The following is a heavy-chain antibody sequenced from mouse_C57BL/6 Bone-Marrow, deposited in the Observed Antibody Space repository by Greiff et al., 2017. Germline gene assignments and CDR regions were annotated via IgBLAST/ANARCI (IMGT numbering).Heavy chain of an antibody. CDR2: INPNNGGT. CDR1: GFKFTDYY. D-gene: IGHD1-1*01. CDR3: AIRYWFAY. J-gene: IGHJ3*01. V-gene: IGHV1-26*01. Sequence: EVQLQQSGPELVKPGASVKISCKASGFKFTDYYMHWVKQSPGKSLEWIGSINPNNGGTSYNQKFKGKATLTVDKSSSTAYLELRSLTSEDSAVYYGAIRYWFAYWGQGTLVTVSA.